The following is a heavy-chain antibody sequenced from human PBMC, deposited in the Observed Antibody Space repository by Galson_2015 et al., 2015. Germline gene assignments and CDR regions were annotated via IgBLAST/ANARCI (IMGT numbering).Heavy chain of an antibody. CDR2: LYSGGTT. CDR3: ARGGAPLTIRPLDF. Sequence: SLRLSCAASGLTVSSNYMSWVRQAPGKGLEWVSVLYSGGTTNYADSVKGRFTISRDASKNTLFLQMNSLRAEDTAVYYCARGGAPLTIRPLDFWGQGTLVTVSS. V-gene: IGHV3-53*01. D-gene: IGHD4/OR15-4a*01. CDR1: GLTVSSNY. J-gene: IGHJ4*02.